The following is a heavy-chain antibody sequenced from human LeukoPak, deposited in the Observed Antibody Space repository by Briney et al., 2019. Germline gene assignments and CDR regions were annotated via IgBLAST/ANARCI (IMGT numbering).Heavy chain of an antibody. CDR3: ARWYSSSWFDY. Sequence: GEPLKISCQGSGSSFTSYWIGWVRQLPGKGLEWMGIIYPGDSDTRYSPSFQGQVTISADKSISTAYLQWSSLKASDTAMYYCARWYSSSWFDYWGQGTLVTVSS. CDR2: IYPGDSDT. V-gene: IGHV5-51*01. CDR1: GSSFTSYW. J-gene: IGHJ4*02. D-gene: IGHD6-13*01.